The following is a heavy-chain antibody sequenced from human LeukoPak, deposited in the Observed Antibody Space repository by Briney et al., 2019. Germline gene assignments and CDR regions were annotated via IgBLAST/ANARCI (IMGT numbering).Heavy chain of an antibody. D-gene: IGHD4-23*01. Sequence: GGSLRLSCAASRFTFSSYAMSWVRQAPGKGLEWVSAISGSGGSTYYADSVKGRFTISRDNSKNTLYLQMNSLRAEDTAVYYCARDPSTVIIPLRDAFDIWGQGTMVTVSS. CDR1: RFTFSSYA. CDR2: ISGSGGST. V-gene: IGHV3-23*01. CDR3: ARDPSTVIIPLRDAFDI. J-gene: IGHJ3*02.